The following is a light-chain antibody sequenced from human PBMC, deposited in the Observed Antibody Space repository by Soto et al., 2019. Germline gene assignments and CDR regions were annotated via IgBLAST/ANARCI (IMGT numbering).Light chain of an antibody. CDR1: QIICSW. Sequence: DIQITQSPSTLSGSVGDRFTITCRASQIICSWLAWYQQNPGKAPKLLIYKASTLKSGVPSTFCSSRAGAECTRTISSLQHDDVVTAYCRHYNSYSEAFGQGTKVDIK. CDR3: RHYNSYSEA. CDR2: KAS. V-gene: IGKV1-5*03. J-gene: IGKJ1*01.